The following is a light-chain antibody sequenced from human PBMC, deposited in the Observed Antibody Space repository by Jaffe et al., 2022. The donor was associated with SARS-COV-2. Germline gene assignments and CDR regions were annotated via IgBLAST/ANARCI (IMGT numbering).Light chain of an antibody. J-gene: IGLJ1*01. CDR3: QVWRSQSDPSYV. CDR1: IITTKS. CDR2: YDD. V-gene: IGLV3-21*01. Sequence: SNVLTQPPSVSVAPGKTARITCGGNIITTKSVHWYQQKTGQAPVLVMFYDDERPSGIPERFSGSTSGDTATLTISGVEAGDEADYYCQVWRSQSDPSYVFGTGTKVTVL.